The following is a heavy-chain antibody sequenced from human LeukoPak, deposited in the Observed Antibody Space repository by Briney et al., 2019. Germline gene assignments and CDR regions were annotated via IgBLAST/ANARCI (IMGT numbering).Heavy chain of an antibody. CDR2: INHSGST. CDR3: ARSFALAGSGSYEFDP. CDR1: GDCINAYY. V-gene: IGHV4-34*01. Sequence: SETLSLTCTVSGDCINAYYWSWIRQSPGKGREGIGEINHSGSTNYNPSLKSPVTISVDTSKNQFSLKLRSVTAADTAVYYCARSFALAGSGSYEFDPWGQGTLVTVSS. D-gene: IGHD3-10*01. J-gene: IGHJ5*02.